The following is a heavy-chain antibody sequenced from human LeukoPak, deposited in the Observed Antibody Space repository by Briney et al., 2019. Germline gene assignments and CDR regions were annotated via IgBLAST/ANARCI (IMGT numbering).Heavy chain of an antibody. CDR3: ARDGYCSSTSCSGPADY. V-gene: IGHV1-2*02. D-gene: IGHD2-2*03. J-gene: IGHJ4*02. Sequence: ASVKVSCKASGYTFTGYYMHWVRQAPGQGLEWMGWINPNSGGTNYAQKFQGRVTMTRDTSISTAYMELSRLRSDDTAVYYCARDGYCSSTSCSGPADYSGQGTLVTVSS. CDR2: INPNSGGT. CDR1: GYTFTGYY.